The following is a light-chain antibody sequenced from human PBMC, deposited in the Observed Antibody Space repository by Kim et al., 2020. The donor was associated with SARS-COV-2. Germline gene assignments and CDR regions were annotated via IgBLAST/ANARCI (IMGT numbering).Light chain of an antibody. Sequence: LGQTVRITCQGASLRSYYASWYQQKPGQASVLVIYGKNNRPSGIPDRFSGSSSGNTASLTITGAQAEDEADYYCNSRDSSGNHLSVFGTGTKVTVL. J-gene: IGLJ1*01. CDR3: NSRDSSGNHLSV. CDR1: SLRSYY. CDR2: GKN. V-gene: IGLV3-19*01.